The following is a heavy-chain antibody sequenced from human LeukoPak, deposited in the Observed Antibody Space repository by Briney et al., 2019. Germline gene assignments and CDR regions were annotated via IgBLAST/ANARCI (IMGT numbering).Heavy chain of an antibody. Sequence: SGTLSLTCAVSGGSISSSSWWSWVRQPPGKGLEWIGEIYHSGSTNYNPSLKSRVTISVDKSKNQFSLKLSSVTAADTAVYYCAMLNYYGSGSYDYWGQGTLVTVSS. D-gene: IGHD3-10*01. CDR2: IYHSGST. J-gene: IGHJ4*02. V-gene: IGHV4-4*02. CDR1: GGSISSSSW. CDR3: AMLNYYGSGSYDY.